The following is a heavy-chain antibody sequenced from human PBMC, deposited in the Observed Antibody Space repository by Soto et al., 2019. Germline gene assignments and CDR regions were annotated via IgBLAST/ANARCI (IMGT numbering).Heavy chain of an antibody. Sequence: PGGSLRLSCAASVFIFGDYEMNWVRQAPGKGLEWVAYISASGARIYYADSVEGRFTISRDNANNSLYLQMNSLKAEDAALYYCARARWNDEGWDCWGQRTLVTVSS. D-gene: IGHD1-1*01. CDR3: ARARWNDEGWDC. CDR1: VFIFGDYE. J-gene: IGHJ4*02. CDR2: ISASGARI. V-gene: IGHV3-48*03.